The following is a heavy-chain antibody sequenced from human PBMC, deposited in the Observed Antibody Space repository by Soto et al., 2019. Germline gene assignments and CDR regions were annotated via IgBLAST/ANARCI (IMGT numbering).Heavy chain of an antibody. CDR1: GGSFDSGDYY. V-gene: IGHV4-30-4*01. CDR2: VYYTGST. D-gene: IGHD3-3*02. CDR3: AWSISTSRYYGLDV. Sequence: QVQLQESGPGLVQPSQTLSLTCSVSGGSFDSGDYYWHWIRQPPGKCLEYIGYVYYTGSTYYNPSLKSRFTISLDTSENQFSLKLTSVTAADTAVYFCAWSISTSRYYGLDVWGQGTPVTVSS. J-gene: IGHJ6*02.